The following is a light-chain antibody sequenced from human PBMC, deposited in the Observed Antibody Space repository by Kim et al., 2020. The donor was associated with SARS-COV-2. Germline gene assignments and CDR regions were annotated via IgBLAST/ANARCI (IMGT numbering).Light chain of an antibody. CDR3: QQISDYPLT. CDR1: QDITNI. Sequence: ASVGDRVTITCRASQDITNILAWYQQKPGKAPNLLIYSASSLQSGVPSRFSGSGSGTEVTLTINSLQPEDVATYFCQQISDYPLTFGRGTKVDIK. CDR2: SAS. V-gene: IGKV1-9*01. J-gene: IGKJ4*01.